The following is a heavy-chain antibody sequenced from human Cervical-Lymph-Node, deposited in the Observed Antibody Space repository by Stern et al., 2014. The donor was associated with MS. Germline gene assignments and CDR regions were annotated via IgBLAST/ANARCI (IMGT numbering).Heavy chain of an antibody. CDR3: ARADTSLAHYGMDV. CDR1: GFSFSNYW. CDR2: INGDGSTT. J-gene: IGHJ6*02. D-gene: IGHD5-12*01. Sequence: EVQLVESGGNLVQPGGSLRLSCAASGFSFSNYWMHWVRRGPGKGLVWLSRINGDGSTTIYADSVKDRFTIARDNARNTLFLQMDSLRAEDTAVYYCARADTSLAHYGMDVWGQGTTVPVSS. V-gene: IGHV3-74*02.